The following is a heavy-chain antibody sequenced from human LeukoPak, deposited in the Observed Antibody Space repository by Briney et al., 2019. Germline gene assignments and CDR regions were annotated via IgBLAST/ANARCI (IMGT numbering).Heavy chain of an antibody. Sequence: GGPLRLSCAASGFTFSSYSMYWVRQAIGKGLEWVALISYDGSNKHYAEFVQGRFNISRDNSKNTVYLQMDSLRTEDTAVYYCARDLRSFITMIPKGLDYWGQGTLVTVAS. V-gene: IGHV3-30-3*01. J-gene: IGHJ4*02. CDR3: ARDLRSFITMIPKGLDY. CDR2: ISYDGSNK. D-gene: IGHD3-22*01. CDR1: GFTFSSYS.